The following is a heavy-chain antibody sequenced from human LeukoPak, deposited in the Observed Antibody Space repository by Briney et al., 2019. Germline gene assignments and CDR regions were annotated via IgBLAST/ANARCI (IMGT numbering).Heavy chain of an antibody. V-gene: IGHV4-34*01. Sequence: PSETLSLTCAVYGGSFSGYYWSWIRQPPGKGLEWIGEINHSGTTNYNPSLKGRVTISVDTSKNQFSLKLSSVTAADTAVYYCATWGPYSSGWYGDYWGQGTLVTVSS. J-gene: IGHJ4*02. CDR3: ATWGPYSSGWYGDY. D-gene: IGHD6-19*01. CDR1: GGSFSGYY. CDR2: INHSGTT.